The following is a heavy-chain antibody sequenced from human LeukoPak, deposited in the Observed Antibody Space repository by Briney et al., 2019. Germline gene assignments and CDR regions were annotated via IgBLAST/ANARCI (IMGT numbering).Heavy chain of an antibody. J-gene: IGHJ4*02. CDR3: ARVPYYYDSSGSLVFDY. V-gene: IGHV3-11*03. D-gene: IGHD3-22*01. Sequence: GGSLRLSCAASGFTFSDYYMSWIRQAPGKGLEWVSYISSSSSYTNYADSVKGRFTISRDNAKNSLYLQMNSLRAEDTAVYYCARVPYYYDSSGSLVFDYWGQGTLVTVSS. CDR2: ISSSSSYT. CDR1: GFTFSDYY.